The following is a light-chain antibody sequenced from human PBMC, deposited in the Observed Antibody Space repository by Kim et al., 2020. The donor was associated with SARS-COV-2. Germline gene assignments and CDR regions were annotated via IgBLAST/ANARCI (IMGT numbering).Light chain of an antibody. J-gene: IGKJ1*01. V-gene: IGKV3-20*01. CDR1: QSISSIH. CDR2: GIS. CDR3: QQYADSPPT. Sequence: PGERAPLSCRASQSISSIHVAWYQQKRGRAPRLIIYGISNRATDIPDRFSGSGAGTDFTLTISRLEPEDFAVYYCQQYADSPPTFGQGTKVDIK.